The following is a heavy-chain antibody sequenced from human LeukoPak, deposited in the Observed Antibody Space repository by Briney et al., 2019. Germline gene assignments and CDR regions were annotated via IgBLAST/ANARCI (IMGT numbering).Heavy chain of an antibody. J-gene: IGHJ6*02. CDR2: IYWNDDK. Sequence: SGPTLVKPTQTLTLTCTFSGFSLSTSGVGVGWIRQPPGKALEWLALIYWNDDKRYSPSLKSRLTITKDTSKNQVVLTMTNMDPVDKPTSSRAHILSDRSGYYQAIDVWGQVTTVTVSS. CDR1: GFSLSTSGVG. CDR3: AHILSDRSGYYQAIDV. V-gene: IGHV2-5*01. D-gene: IGHD3-3*01.